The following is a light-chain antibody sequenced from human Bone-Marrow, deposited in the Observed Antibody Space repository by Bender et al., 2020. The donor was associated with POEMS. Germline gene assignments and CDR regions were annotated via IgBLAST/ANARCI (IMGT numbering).Light chain of an antibody. CDR3: ATWDDRLNGGV. Sequence: QSVLTQPPSASGTPGQSVTISCSGTSSNFGNNAANWYQHVPGTAPKLLIYSKNQRPSGVPARVSASTSGASASLGISGVHSDDEGEDYCATWDDRLNGGVCGGGTKLTVL. CDR1: SSNFGNNA. J-gene: IGLJ3*02. V-gene: IGLV1-44*01. CDR2: SKN.